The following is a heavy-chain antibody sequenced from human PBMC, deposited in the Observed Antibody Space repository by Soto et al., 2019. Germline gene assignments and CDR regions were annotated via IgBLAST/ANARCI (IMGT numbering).Heavy chain of an antibody. D-gene: IGHD3-9*01. J-gene: IGHJ6*02. V-gene: IGHV3-7*05. CDR2: IKQDGSEK. CDR1: GFTFSSYW. CDR3: ARDNTYYDIFDRPTYGMDV. Sequence: GGSLRLSCAASGFTFSSYWMSWVRQAPGKGLEWVANIKQDGSEKYYVDSVKGRFTISRDNAKNSLYLQMNSLRAEDTAVYYCARDNTYYDIFDRPTYGMDVWGQGTTVTVSS.